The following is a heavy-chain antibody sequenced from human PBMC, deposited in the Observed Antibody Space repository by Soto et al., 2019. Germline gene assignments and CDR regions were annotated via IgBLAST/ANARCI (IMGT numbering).Heavy chain of an antibody. V-gene: IGHV3-30*18. CDR1: GFTFSDYA. J-gene: IGHJ4*02. Sequence: VHLVESGGGVVQPGRSLRLSCAASGFTFSDYAMHWVRQAPGKGLEWVAVVSHDGRNTHYADSVKGRFTISRDSSKNTVSMEMTSLRAEDTAAYYCAKGGRQWLVTSDFNYWGQGALVTVSS. D-gene: IGHD6-19*01. CDR2: VSHDGRNT. CDR3: AKGGRQWLVTSDFNY.